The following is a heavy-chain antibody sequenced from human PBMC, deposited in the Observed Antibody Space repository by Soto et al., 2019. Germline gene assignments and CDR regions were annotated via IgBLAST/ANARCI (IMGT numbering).Heavy chain of an antibody. J-gene: IGHJ4*02. Sequence: GGSLRLSCAASGFTFNSYDMTWVRQAPGEGLEWVSSISRSGRGSAYYADSVKGRFTTSRDNSENTLFLQMNNLRDEDTALYYCARGRYLDSSDYWVANLPVDHWGLGTLVTVSS. V-gene: IGHV3-23*01. CDR3: ARGRYLDSSDYWVANLPVDH. D-gene: IGHD3-22*01. CDR2: ISRSGRGSA. CDR1: GFTFNSYD.